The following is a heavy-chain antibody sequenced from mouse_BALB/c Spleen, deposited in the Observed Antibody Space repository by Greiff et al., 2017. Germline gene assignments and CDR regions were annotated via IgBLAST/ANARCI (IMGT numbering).Heavy chain of an antibody. V-gene: IGHV1S81*02. CDR2: INPSNGGT. CDR3: TRGEDYDAMDY. J-gene: IGHJ4*01. Sequence: QVQLQQPGAELVKPGASVKLSCKASGYTFTSYWMHWVKQRPGQGLEWIGEINPSNGGTNFNEKFKSKATLTVDKSSSTAYMQLSSLTSEDSAVYYCTRGEDYDAMDYWGQGTSVTVSS. CDR1: GYTFTSYW.